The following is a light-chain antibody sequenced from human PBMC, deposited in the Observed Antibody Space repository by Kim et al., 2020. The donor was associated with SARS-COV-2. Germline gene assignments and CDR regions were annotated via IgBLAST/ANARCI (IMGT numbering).Light chain of an antibody. CDR3: QQYNNWPRT. CDR2: GAS. Sequence: EIVMTQSPATLSVSPGERATLSCRASQSVSSNLAWYQQKPGQAPRLLIYGASTRATGIPARFSGSGSVTGFTLTISSLQSEDFAVYYCQQYNNWPRTFGQGTKVDIK. J-gene: IGKJ1*01. V-gene: IGKV3-15*01. CDR1: QSVSSN.